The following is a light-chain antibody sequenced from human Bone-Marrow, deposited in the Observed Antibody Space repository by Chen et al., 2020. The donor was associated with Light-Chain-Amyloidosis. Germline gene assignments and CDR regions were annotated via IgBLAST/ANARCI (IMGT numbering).Light chain of an antibody. V-gene: IGLV3-25*03. J-gene: IGLJ2*01. CDR3: HSLDTNAIGV. CDR2: KDN. CDR1: ILPKQY. Sequence: ELTQPPSMSLSPGQTARITCSGDILPKQYCSWYQQKTCQAPVLLIYKDNERPSEIPERFSRSSSGTIATLTINGVQAEDEADYYCHSLDTNAIGVFGGGTKLTVL.